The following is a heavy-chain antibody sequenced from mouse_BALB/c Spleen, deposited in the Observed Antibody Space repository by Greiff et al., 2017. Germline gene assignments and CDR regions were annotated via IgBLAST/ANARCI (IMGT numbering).Heavy chain of an antibody. D-gene: IGHD1-1*01. CDR1: GYTFTSYW. CDR3: AIYYGSSLFDY. Sequence: VKLLESGAELARPGASVKLSCKASGYTFTSYWMQWVKQRPGQGLEWIGAIYPGDGDTRYTQKFKGKATLTADKSSSTAYMQLSSLASEDSAVYYCAIYYGSSLFDYWGQGTTLTVSS. CDR2: IYPGDGDT. V-gene: IGHV1-87*01. J-gene: IGHJ2*01.